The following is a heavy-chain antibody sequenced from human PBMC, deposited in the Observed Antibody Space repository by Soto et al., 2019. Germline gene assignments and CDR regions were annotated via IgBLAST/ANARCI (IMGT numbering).Heavy chain of an antibody. Sequence: ASVKVSCKASGYTFTSYGISWVRQAPGQGLEWMGWISAYNGNTNYAQKLQGRVTMTADTSTSTAYMELRSLRSEDTAVYYCAINSDAGGGYGMDVWGQGTTVTVSS. D-gene: IGHD1-26*01. CDR2: ISAYNGNT. CDR3: AINSDAGGGYGMDV. V-gene: IGHV1-18*01. J-gene: IGHJ6*02. CDR1: GYTFTSYG.